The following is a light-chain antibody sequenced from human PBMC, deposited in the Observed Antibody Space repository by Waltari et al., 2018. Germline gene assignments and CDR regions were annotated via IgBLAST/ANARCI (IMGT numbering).Light chain of an antibody. V-gene: IGLV3-9*01. J-gene: IGLJ2*01. CDR1: NIGSKN. Sequence: SYELTQPLSVSVALGQTARITCGGNNIGSKNVHWYQQKPGQAPVLVIYRDSNRPSGIPWRFAGSNSGNTATLTISRAQAGDEADYYCQVWDSSVVFGGGTKLTVL. CDR3: QVWDSSVV. CDR2: RDS.